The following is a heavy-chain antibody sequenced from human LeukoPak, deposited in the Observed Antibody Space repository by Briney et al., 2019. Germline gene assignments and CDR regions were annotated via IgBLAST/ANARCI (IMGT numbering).Heavy chain of an antibody. J-gene: IGHJ4*02. CDR1: GFTFSSYA. CDR2: ISYDGSNK. V-gene: IGHV3-30-3*01. D-gene: IGHD3-22*01. Sequence: PGGSLRLSCAASGFTFSSYAMHWVRQAPGKGLEWVAVISYDGSNKYYADSVKGRFTISRDNSKNTLYLQMNSLRAEDTAVYYCARDIDGDSSGYYFPLFDYWGQGTLATVSS. CDR3: ARDIDGDSSGYYFPLFDY.